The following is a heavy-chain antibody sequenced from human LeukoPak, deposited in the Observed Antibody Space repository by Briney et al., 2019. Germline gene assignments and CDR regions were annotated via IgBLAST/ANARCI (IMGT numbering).Heavy chain of an antibody. D-gene: IGHD3-10*01. Sequence: SGGSPRLSCAASGFSFSSYGMHWLRQAPGKGLEWVAYIHSDVSSKYYADSVKGRFTTSRDNSKNTLNLQMNSLRTGDTAVYYCGYFGSGSSYTPDSWGQGTLVTVSS. CDR2: IHSDVSSK. CDR3: GYFGSGSSYTPDS. J-gene: IGHJ5*01. V-gene: IGHV3-30*02. CDR1: GFSFSSYG.